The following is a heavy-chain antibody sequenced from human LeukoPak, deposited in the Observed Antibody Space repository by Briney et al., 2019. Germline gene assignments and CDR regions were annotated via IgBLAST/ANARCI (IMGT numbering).Heavy chain of an antibody. CDR2: IYHSGNT. J-gene: IGHJ5*01. CDR1: GDSISSNNW. D-gene: IGHD4-17*01. V-gene: IGHV4-4*02. Sequence: SETLSLTCAVSGDSISSNNWWSWVRQPPGKGLEGIWEIYHSGNTNYNRSLKSRVTISVDKSNNQFSLELSSVTAADTAVYYCAREKSTVTAGFDFGGQGTLVPVST. CDR3: AREKSTVTAGFDF.